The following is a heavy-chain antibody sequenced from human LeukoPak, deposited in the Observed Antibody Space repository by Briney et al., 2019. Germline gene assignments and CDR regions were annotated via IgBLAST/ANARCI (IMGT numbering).Heavy chain of an antibody. Sequence: ASVKVSCKASGGTFSSYAFSWVRQAPGQGLEWMGGIIPIFGTANYAQEFQGRVTITTDESTSTAYMELSSLRSEDTAVYYCARGEMATIDYYYMDVWGKGTTVTVSS. V-gene: IGHV1-69*05. J-gene: IGHJ6*03. D-gene: IGHD5-24*01. CDR3: ARGEMATIDYYYMDV. CDR1: GGTFSSYA. CDR2: IIPIFGTA.